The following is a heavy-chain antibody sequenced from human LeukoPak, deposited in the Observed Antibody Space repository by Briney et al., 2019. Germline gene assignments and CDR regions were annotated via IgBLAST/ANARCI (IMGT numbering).Heavy chain of an antibody. Sequence: GSLRLSCAASGFTFSSYAMSWVRQAPGKGLEWVSYISSSSSTIYYADSVKGRFTISRDNAKNSLYLQMNSLRDEDTAVYYCARERTTLLLRGGVEAFDIWGQGTMVTVSS. V-gene: IGHV3-48*02. D-gene: IGHD1-14*01. CDR3: ARERTTLLLRGGVEAFDI. CDR2: ISSSSSTI. J-gene: IGHJ3*02. CDR1: GFTFSSYA.